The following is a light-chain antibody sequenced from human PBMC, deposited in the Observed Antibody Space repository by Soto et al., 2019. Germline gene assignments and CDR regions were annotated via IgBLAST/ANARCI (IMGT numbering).Light chain of an antibody. V-gene: IGKV3-15*01. CDR3: QQYNNLPLEST. J-gene: IGKJ2*01. CDR1: QSVSSN. CDR2: GAS. Sequence: EIVMTQSPATLSVSPGERATLSCRASQSVSSNLAWYQQNPGQAPRLLIYGASTRATGIPARFSGSGSGTEFTPNISSLQSEDFSVYYCQQYNNLPLESTFGQSTKLQIK.